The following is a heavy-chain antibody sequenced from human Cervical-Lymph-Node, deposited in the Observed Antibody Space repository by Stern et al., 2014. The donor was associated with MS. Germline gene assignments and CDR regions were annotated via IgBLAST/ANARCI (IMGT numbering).Heavy chain of an antibody. D-gene: IGHD3-16*01. Sequence: EVQLVESGGGSVQPGGSLRLSCAASGFALSSFWMHWVRQGPGKGLVWVSSINSDGSSSSYAESVKGRFTISRDNAKNTLYLQMNSLRADDTAVYYCVRRAVRSYYYAMDVWGQGTTVTVSS. CDR2: INSDGSSS. V-gene: IGHV3-74*02. CDR3: VRRAVRSYYYAMDV. CDR1: GFALSSFW. J-gene: IGHJ6*02.